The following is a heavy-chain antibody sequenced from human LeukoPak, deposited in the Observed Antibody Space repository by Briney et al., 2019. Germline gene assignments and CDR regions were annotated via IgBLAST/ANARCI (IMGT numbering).Heavy chain of an antibody. CDR2: IYSGGST. CDR3: ASTRGHCSSTSCYLYYFDY. J-gene: IGHJ4*02. D-gene: IGHD2-2*01. V-gene: IGHV3-66*02. Sequence: GGSLRLSCAASGFTFSSNYMSWVRQAPGKGLEWVSVIYSGGSTYYADSVKGRFTISRDNSKNTLYLQMNSLRAEDTAVYYCASTRGHCSSTSCYLYYFDYWGQGTLVTVSS. CDR1: GFTFSSNY.